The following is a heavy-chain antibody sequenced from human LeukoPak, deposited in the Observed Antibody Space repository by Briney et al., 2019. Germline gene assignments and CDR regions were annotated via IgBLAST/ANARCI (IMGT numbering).Heavy chain of an antibody. CDR1: GFTFSSYG. D-gene: IGHD3-22*01. CDR3: AKEMDYYDSSGDKGSNAFDI. CDR2: IRYGGSNK. Sequence: GGSLRLSCAASGFTFSSYGMHWVRQAPGKGLEWVAVIRYGGSNKYYSDSVKGRFTISRDNSKHSLYLQMNSLRTEDTALYYCAKEMDYYDSSGDKGSNAFDIWGQGTMVTVSS. J-gene: IGHJ3*02. V-gene: IGHV3-30*02.